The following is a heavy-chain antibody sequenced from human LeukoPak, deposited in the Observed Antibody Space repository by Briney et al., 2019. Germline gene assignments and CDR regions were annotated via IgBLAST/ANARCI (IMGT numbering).Heavy chain of an antibody. CDR2: IYTSGST. CDR3: ARAPSAGSYSFYYFDY. V-gene: IGHV4-4*07. CDR1: GRSISSYY. J-gene: IGHJ4*02. D-gene: IGHD3-10*01. Sequence: SETLSLTCTVSGRSISSYYWSWIRQPAAKGLEWIGRIYTSGSTNYNPSLKSRVTMSVDTSKNQFSLKLSSVTAADTAVYYCARAPSAGSYSFYYFDYWGQGTLVTVSS.